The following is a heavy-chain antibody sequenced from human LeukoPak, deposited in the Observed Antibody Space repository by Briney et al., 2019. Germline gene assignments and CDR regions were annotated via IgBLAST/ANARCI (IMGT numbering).Heavy chain of an antibody. CDR1: GFTFSSYG. Sequence: GGTLRLSCAASGFTFSSYGMSWVRQAPGKGLEWVSAISGSGGSTYYADSVKGRFTISRDNAKVSLYLQMNSLTADDTAVYYCARVIKGAVDYWGQGTLVTVSS. D-gene: IGHD1-26*01. J-gene: IGHJ4*02. CDR2: ISGSGGST. CDR3: ARVIKGAVDY. V-gene: IGHV3-23*01.